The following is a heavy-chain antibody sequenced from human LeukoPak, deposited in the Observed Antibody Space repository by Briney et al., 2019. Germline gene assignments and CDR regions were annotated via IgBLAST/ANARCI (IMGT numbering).Heavy chain of an antibody. CDR3: AREITYYHARYFDY. J-gene: IGHJ4*02. Sequence: SETLSLTCTVSGGSISSGDYYWSWIRQPPGKGLEWIGYIYYSGSTYYNPSLKSRVTISVDTSKNQFSLKLSSVTAADTAVYYCAREITYYHARYFDYWGQGTLVTVFS. D-gene: IGHD3-10*01. CDR2: IYYSGST. CDR1: GGSISSGDYY. V-gene: IGHV4-30-4*01.